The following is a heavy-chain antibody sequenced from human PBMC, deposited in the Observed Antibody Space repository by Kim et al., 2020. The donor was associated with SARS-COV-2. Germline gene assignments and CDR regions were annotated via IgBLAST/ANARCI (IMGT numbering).Heavy chain of an antibody. Sequence: ASVKVSCKASGYTFTGYYMHWVRQAPGQGLEWMGWINPNSGGTNYAQKFQGRVTMTRDTSISTAYMELSRLRSDDTAVYYCARVPYCSSTSCSNGWDYWGQGTLVTVSS. J-gene: IGHJ4*02. V-gene: IGHV1-2*02. CDR1: GYTFTGYY. D-gene: IGHD2-2*01. CDR2: INPNSGGT. CDR3: ARVPYCSSTSCSNGWDY.